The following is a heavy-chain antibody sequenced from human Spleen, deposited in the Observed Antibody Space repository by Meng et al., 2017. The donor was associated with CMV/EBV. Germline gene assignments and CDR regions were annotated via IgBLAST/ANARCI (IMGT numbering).Heavy chain of an antibody. CDR1: GFTFSSYW. J-gene: IGHJ6*02. V-gene: IGHV3-7*04. CDR3: ARGLGYSSSWYYYGMDV. CDR2: IKQDGSEK. D-gene: IGHD6-13*01. Sequence: GGSLRLSCAASGFTFSSYWMSWVRQAPGKGLEWVANIKQDGSEKYYVDSVKGRFTISRDNAKNSLYLQMNSLRAEDTAVYYCARGLGYSSSWYYYGMDVWGQGTTVTVSS.